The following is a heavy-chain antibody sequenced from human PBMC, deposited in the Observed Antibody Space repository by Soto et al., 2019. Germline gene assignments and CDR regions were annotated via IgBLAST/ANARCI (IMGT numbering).Heavy chain of an antibody. D-gene: IGHD1-26*01. CDR1: GFIFENLG. Sequence: GGSLRLSCAASGFIFENLGMSWVRQAPGKGLEWISSISGSGFKKYYADSVKGRFTISRDNSKSTVYLELNNLSAEDTAVYHCAKNQGVELVPLATVDWFDPWGQGSVVTVSS. CDR2: ISGSGFKK. V-gene: IGHV3-23*01. CDR3: AKNQGVELVPLATVDWFDP. J-gene: IGHJ5*02.